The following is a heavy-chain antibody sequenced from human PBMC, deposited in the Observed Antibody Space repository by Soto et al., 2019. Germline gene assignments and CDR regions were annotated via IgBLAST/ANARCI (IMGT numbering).Heavy chain of an antibody. V-gene: IGHV3-23*01. CDR3: AKKAVPGSKFQNYFDY. D-gene: IGHD6-19*01. CDR1: GFTFSSYA. J-gene: IGHJ4*02. CDR2: ISGSGGGT. Sequence: PGGSLRLCCAASGFTFSSYAMSWVRQAPGKGLEWVSTISGSGGGTYYADSVKGRFTISRDNSKNTLYLQMNSLRAEDTVVYYCAKKAVPGSKFQNYFDYWGQGTLVTVSS.